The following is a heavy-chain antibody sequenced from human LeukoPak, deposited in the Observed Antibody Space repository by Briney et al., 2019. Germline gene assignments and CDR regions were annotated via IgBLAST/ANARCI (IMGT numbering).Heavy chain of an antibody. CDR2: INYDGVT. CDR1: GGSFSGYH. J-gene: IGHJ4*02. D-gene: IGHD5-12*01. CDR3: ARGVLKADQWLRLQHFDF. V-gene: IGHV4-34*01. Sequence: SETLSLTCAVYGGSFSGYHWTWIRQPPGKGLEWIGEINYDGVTKYNPSLKSRVTILVDTSKNQFPLKVKSVTAADTAVYYCARGVLKADQWLRLQHFDFWGQGALVTVSS.